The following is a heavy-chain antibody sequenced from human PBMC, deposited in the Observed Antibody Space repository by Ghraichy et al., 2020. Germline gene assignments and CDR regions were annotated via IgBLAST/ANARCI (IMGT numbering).Heavy chain of an antibody. J-gene: IGHJ1*01. V-gene: IGHV3-21*01. CDR3: ARSVNSSSAAEYFQH. CDR1: GFSFSSYS. CDR2: ISSSSSYI. D-gene: IGHD2-2*01. Sequence: GESLNISCAASGFSFSSYSMNWVRQAPGKGLEWVSSISSSSSYIYYADSVKGRFTISRDNAKNSLYLQMNSLRAEDTAVYYCARSVNSSSAAEYFQHWGQGTLVSFSS.